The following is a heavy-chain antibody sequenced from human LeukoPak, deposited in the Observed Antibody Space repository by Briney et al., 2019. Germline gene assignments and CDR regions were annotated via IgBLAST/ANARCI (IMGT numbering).Heavy chain of an antibody. J-gene: IGHJ4*02. CDR2: ISYDGSNK. V-gene: IGHV3-30-3*01. CDR1: GFTFSSYA. CDR3: AKEQYYDSSGPAYFDY. Sequence: GGSLRLSCAASGFTFSSYAMHWVRQAPGKGLEWVAVISYDGSNKYYADSVKGRFTISRDNSKNTLYLQMNSLRAEDTAVYYCAKEQYYDSSGPAYFDYWGQGTLVTVSS. D-gene: IGHD3-22*01.